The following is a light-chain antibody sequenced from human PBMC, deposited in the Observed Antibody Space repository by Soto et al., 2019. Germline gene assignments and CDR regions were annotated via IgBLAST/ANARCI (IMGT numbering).Light chain of an antibody. CDR1: QSISSY. CDR2: ATS. CDR3: QQSYSIPIT. V-gene: IGKV1-39*01. Sequence: DIQMTQSPSSLSASVGDRVTITCRASQSISSYLNWYQQKPGKAPKLLIYATSNLQSGVPSKFSGLGSGTDFTLTISCLQPEDFATYYCQQSYSIPITFGQGTRLEIK. J-gene: IGKJ5*01.